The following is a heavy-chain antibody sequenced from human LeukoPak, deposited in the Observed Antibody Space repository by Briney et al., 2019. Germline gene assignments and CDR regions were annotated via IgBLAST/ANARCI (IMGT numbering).Heavy chain of an antibody. V-gene: IGHV4-39*01. D-gene: IGHD3-22*01. J-gene: IGHJ4*02. CDR3: AGYVYYDSSGYYHDY. CDR1: GGSISSSSYY. Sequence: SETLSLTCTVSGGSISSSSYYWGWIRQPPGKGLEWIGSIYYSGSTYYNPSLKSRVTISVDTSKNQFSLELSSVTAADTAVYYCAGYVYYDSSGYYHDYWGQGTLVTVSS. CDR2: IYYSGST.